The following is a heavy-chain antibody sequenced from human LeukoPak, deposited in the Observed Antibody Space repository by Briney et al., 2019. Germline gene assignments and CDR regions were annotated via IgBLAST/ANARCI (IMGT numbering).Heavy chain of an antibody. CDR1: GYTFTSYA. V-gene: IGHV1-3*01. D-gene: IGHD4-17*01. J-gene: IGHJ3*02. Sequence: VASVKVSCKASGYTFTSYAMHWVRQAPGQRLEWMGWTNAGNGNTKYSQKFQGRVTITRDTSASTAYMELSSLRSEDTAVYYCARLTTVKDAFDIWGQGTMVTVSS. CDR2: TNAGNGNT. CDR3: ARLTTVKDAFDI.